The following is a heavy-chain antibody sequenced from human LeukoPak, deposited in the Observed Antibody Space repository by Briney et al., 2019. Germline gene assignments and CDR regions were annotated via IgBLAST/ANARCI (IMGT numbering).Heavy chain of an antibody. CDR1: GGSISRYF. D-gene: IGHD2-21*02. Sequence: PSETLSLTCTVSGGSISRYFWSWIRQPPGKGLEWIGHIYYSGSTNYNPSLKSRVTISVDTSKNQFSLKLSSVTAADTAVYYCASAYCGGDCTPYWYFDLWGRGTLVTVSS. J-gene: IGHJ2*01. V-gene: IGHV4-59*01. CDR3: ASAYCGGDCTPYWYFDL. CDR2: IYYSGST.